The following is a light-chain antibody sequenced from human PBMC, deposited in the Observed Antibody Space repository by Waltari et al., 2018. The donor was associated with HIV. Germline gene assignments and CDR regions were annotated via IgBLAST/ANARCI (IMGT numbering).Light chain of an antibody. Sequence: DIQVTQSPSSVSASVGDRVTITCRASQGLTSWLAWYQQKLGEAPKLLIYAASTLQNGVPSRFSGSGSGTKFSLTISSLQPEDFATYYCQQAKRYPPLTFGGGTKVEIK. CDR2: AAS. J-gene: IGKJ4*01. CDR3: QQAKRYPPLT. CDR1: QGLTSW. V-gene: IGKV1-12*01.